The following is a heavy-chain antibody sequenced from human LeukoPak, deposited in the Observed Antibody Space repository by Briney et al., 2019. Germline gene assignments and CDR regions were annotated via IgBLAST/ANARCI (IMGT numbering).Heavy chain of an antibody. J-gene: IGHJ4*02. CDR3: VRAVEYYYDSSGYAVDY. V-gene: IGHV3-21*01. CDR1: GFTFSRYS. Sequence: PGGSLRLSCAASGFTFSRYSMNWVRQAPGKGLEWVSSISSSSSNIYCADSVTGRFTISRDNAKNSLYLQMNSLRAEDTAVYYCVRAVEYYYDSSGYAVDYWGQGTLVTVSS. D-gene: IGHD3-22*01. CDR2: ISSSSSNI.